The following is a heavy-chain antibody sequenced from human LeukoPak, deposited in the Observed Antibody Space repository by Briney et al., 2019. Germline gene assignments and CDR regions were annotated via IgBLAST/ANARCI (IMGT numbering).Heavy chain of an antibody. J-gene: IGHJ4*02. D-gene: IGHD3-10*01. CDR3: AKDPIRHYSGSGESITTYFFDY. Sequence: PGRSLRLSCAASGFTFSSYGMRWVRQAPGKGLEWVAVISYDGSNKYYADSVKGRFTISRDNSKNTLYLQMNSLRAEDTAVYYCAKDPIRHYSGSGESITTYFFDYWGQGTLVTVSS. V-gene: IGHV3-30*18. CDR2: ISYDGSNK. CDR1: GFTFSSYG.